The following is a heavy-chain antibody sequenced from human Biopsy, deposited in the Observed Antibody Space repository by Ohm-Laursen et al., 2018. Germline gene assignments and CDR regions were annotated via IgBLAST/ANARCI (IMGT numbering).Heavy chain of an antibody. D-gene: IGHD6-25*01. CDR3: ARDGAAGYGLDV. CDR1: GFTFSAYS. V-gene: IGHV3-33*08. Sequence: SLRLSCAASGFTFSAYSLDWVRQAPGKGLEWVAVIWYDGSRQYYADSVKGRFTISRDNSKNTLYLQMNSLRAEDTAVYYCARDGAAGYGLDVWGQGTTVTVSS. CDR2: IWYDGSRQ. J-gene: IGHJ6*02.